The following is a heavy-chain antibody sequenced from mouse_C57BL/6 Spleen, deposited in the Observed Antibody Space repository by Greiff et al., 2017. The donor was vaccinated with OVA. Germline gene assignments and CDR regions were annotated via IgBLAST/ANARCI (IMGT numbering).Heavy chain of an antibody. CDR3: ASHYYGSSYPYAMDY. V-gene: IGHV1-53*01. CDR1: GYTFTSYW. D-gene: IGHD1-1*01. CDR2: INPSNGGT. J-gene: IGHJ4*01. Sequence: VQLQQSGTELVKPGASVKLSCKASGYTFTSYWMHWVKQRPGQGLEWIGNINPSNGGTNYNEKFKSKATLTVDKSSSTAYMQLSSLTSEDSAVYYCASHYYGSSYPYAMDYWGQGTSVTVSS.